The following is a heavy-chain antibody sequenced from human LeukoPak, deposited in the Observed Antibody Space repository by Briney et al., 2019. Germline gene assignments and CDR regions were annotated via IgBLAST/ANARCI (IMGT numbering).Heavy chain of an antibody. D-gene: IGHD3-22*01. J-gene: IGHJ4*02. CDR2: ISGGST. Sequence: GGSLRLSCAASGFTVSSNEMSWVRQAPGKGLEWVSSISGGSTYYADSVKCRFTISRDNSKNTVYLQMNSLRAEDTAVYYCAKGLYYYDSSGYPHWGQGTQVTVSS. CDR1: GFTVSSNE. CDR3: AKGLYYYDSSGYPH. V-gene: IGHV3-38-3*01.